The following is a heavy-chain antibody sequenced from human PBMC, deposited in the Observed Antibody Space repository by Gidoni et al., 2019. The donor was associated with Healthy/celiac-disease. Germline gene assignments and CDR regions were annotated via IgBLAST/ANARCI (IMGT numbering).Heavy chain of an antibody. CDR2: IYYSGST. CDR3: ARRSGGVRIAAAGNYDMDV. Sequence: QLQLQESGPGLVKPSATLSLPCTVSGGSIRISSYYWGWIRQPPGKGLEWIGSIYYSGSTYYNPSLKSRVTISVDTSKNQFSLKLSSVTAADTAVYYCARRSGGVRIAAAGNYDMDVWGKGTTVTVSS. J-gene: IGHJ6*03. CDR1: GGSIRISSYY. D-gene: IGHD6-13*01. V-gene: IGHV4-39*01.